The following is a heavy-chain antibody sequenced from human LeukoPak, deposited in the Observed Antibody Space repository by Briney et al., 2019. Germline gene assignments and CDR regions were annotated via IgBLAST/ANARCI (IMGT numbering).Heavy chain of an antibody. J-gene: IGHJ4*02. V-gene: IGHV3-20*04. Sequence: PGGSLRLSCAASGFTFSSYTMNWVRQAPGKGLEWVSGINWNGGSTGYAASVKGRFTISRDNGKNSLFLQMNSLRAEDTALYYCARSGSNYYASGPDYWGQGTLVTFSS. CDR1: GFTFSSYT. CDR3: ARSGSNYYASGPDY. CDR2: INWNGGST. D-gene: IGHD3-10*01.